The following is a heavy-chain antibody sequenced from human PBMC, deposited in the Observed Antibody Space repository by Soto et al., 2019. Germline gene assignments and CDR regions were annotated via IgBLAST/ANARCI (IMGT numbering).Heavy chain of an antibody. CDR2: INNDGNDT. D-gene: IGHD6-19*01. V-gene: IGHV3-74*01. J-gene: IGHJ4*02. CDR3: GSLFEF. CDR1: GFTFRYYW. Sequence: EVHLVESGGGLVQPGGSLRLSCAASGFTFRYYWLHWVRQVPGRGPVWVSGINNDGNDTFYADFVEGRFTISRDNAKNTVYLQMDSLRAEDTAVYNCGSLFEFWGQGTLVTVPS.